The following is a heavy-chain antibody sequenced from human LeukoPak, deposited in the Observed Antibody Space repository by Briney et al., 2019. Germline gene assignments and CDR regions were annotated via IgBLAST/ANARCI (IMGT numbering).Heavy chain of an antibody. CDR3: ARGRGPLRVEFGD. J-gene: IGHJ4*02. CDR2: IYSGGST. Sequence: KTSETLSLTCNVSGGSLKSHYCSWIRQAPGKGLEWIGFIYSGGSTTYNPSLKSRVSISAETSKNRFSLRMTSLTAADTAVYYCARGRGPLRVEFGDWGQGALVTVSS. V-gene: IGHV4-4*09. CDR1: GGSLKSHY. D-gene: IGHD3-16*01.